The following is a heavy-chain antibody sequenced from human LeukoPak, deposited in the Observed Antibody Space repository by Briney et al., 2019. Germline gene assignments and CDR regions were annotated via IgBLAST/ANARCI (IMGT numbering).Heavy chain of an antibody. CDR2: IGTAGDT. CDR3: ARANRYYYGSGDAFDI. Sequence: PGGPLRLSCAASGFTFSSYDMHWVRQATGKGLEWVSAIGTAGDTYYPGSVKGRFTISRENAKNSLYLQMNSLRAGDTAVYYCARANRYYYGSGDAFDIWGQGTMVTVSS. CDR1: GFTFSSYD. J-gene: IGHJ3*02. V-gene: IGHV3-13*01. D-gene: IGHD3-10*01.